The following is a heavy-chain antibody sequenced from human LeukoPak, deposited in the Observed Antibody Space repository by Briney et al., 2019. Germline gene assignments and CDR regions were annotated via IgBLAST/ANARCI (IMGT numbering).Heavy chain of an antibody. D-gene: IGHD6-13*01. CDR2: ISSSSSYI. J-gene: IGHJ4*02. CDR3: ARHPGYSSSWYSPSDY. CDR1: GFTFSSYS. Sequence: GGSLRLSCAASGFTFSSYSMNWVRQAPGKGLEWFSSISSSSSYIYYADSVKGRFTISRHNAKNSLHLQMNSLRAEDTAVYYCARHPGYSSSWYSPSDYWGQGTLVTVSS. V-gene: IGHV3-21*01.